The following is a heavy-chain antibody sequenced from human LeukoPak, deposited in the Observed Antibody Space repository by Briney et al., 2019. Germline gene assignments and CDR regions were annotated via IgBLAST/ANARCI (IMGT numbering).Heavy chain of an antibody. Sequence: GGSLRLSCAASGFTFSDYYMSWIRQAPGKGLEWVSYISSSGSTIYYADSVKGRFTISRDNAKKSLYLQMNSLRAEDTAVYYCARATTYDILTGFSDYWGQGTLVTVSS. J-gene: IGHJ4*02. CDR1: GFTFSDYY. CDR2: ISSSGSTI. CDR3: ARATTYDILTGFSDY. V-gene: IGHV3-11*04. D-gene: IGHD3-9*01.